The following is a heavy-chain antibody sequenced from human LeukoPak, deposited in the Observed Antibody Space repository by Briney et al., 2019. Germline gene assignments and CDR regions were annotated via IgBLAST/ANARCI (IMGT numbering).Heavy chain of an antibody. V-gene: IGHV1-69*04. Sequence: SVKVSCKASGGTFSSYAISWVRQAPGQGLEWMGRIIPILGIANYAQKFQGRVTITADKTTSTAYMELSSLRSEDTAVYYCARQELMGNWFDPWGQGTLVTVSS. J-gene: IGHJ5*02. CDR3: ARQELMGNWFDP. CDR1: GGTFSSYA. CDR2: IIPILGIA. D-gene: IGHD3-10*01.